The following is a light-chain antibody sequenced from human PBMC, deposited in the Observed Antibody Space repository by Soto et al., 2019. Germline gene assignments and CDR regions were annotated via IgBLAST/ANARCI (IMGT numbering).Light chain of an antibody. J-gene: IGLJ2*01. CDR3: SSYTSSSTPHVV. Sequence: QSALTQPASVSGSPGQSITISCTGTSSDVGGYNYVSWYQQHPGKAPKLMIYEVSNRPSGVSNRFSDSKSGNTASLTISGLQAEDEADYYCSSYTSSSTPHVVFGGGTQLTVL. V-gene: IGLV2-14*01. CDR1: SSDVGGYNY. CDR2: EVS.